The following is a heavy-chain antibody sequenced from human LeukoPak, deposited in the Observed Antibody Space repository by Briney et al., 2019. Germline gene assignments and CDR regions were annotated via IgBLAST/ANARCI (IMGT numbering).Heavy chain of an antibody. CDR1: GFTFSSYA. J-gene: IGHJ4*02. CDR2: ISYDGSNK. CDR3: ARDFWMGY. Sequence: GRSLRLSCAASGFTFSSYAMHWVREAPGKGLEWVAVISYDGSNKYYADSVKGRFTLSRDNSKNTLYLQMNSLRAEDTAVYYCARDFWMGYWGQGTLVTVSS. V-gene: IGHV3-30*04. D-gene: IGHD3-3*01.